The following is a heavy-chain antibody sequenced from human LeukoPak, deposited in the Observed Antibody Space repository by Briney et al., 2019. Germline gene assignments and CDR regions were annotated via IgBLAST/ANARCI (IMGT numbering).Heavy chain of an antibody. D-gene: IGHD1-26*01. V-gene: IGHV1-8*01. CDR1: GYTFTSYD. J-gene: IGHJ4*02. CDR2: MNPNSGNT. CDR3: ARGYSGSYSPGY. Sequence: ASVKVSCKASGYTFTSYDINWVRQATGQGLEWMGWMNPNSGNTGYAQKFQGRVTMTRNTSISTAYMELSSLRSEDTAVYYCARGYSGSYSPGYWGQGTLVTVSS.